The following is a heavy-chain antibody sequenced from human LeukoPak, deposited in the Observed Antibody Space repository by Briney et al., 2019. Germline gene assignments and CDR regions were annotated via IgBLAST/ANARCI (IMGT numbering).Heavy chain of an antibody. V-gene: IGHV1-69*13. CDR3: ARVRRHYDFWSGYLECWFDP. CDR1: GGTFSSYA. CDR2: IIPIFGTA. J-gene: IGHJ5*02. Sequence: ASVKVSCKASGGTFSSYAISWVRQAPGQGLEWMGGIIPIFGTANYAQKFQGRVTITADESTCTAYMELSSLRSEDTAVYYCARVRRHYDFWSGYLECWFDPWGQGTLVTVSS. D-gene: IGHD3-3*01.